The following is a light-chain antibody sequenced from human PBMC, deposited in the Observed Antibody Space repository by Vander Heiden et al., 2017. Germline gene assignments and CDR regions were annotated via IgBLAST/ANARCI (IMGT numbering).Light chain of an antibody. Sequence: DIQMTQSPSSLSASVGDRVTITCRASQDISNYLGWYQQKPGNVPKLLIYAASTLQSGVPSRFSGSGSGTDFTLTTSSLQPEDVATYYCQKYNGAPWTFGQGTKVEI. CDR3: QKYNGAPWT. CDR2: AAS. V-gene: IGKV1-27*01. CDR1: QDISNY. J-gene: IGKJ1*01.